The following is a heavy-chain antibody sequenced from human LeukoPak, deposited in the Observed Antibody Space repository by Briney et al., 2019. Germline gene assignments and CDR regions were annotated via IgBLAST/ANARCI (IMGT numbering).Heavy chain of an antibody. CDR2: IYYSGTT. D-gene: IGHD3-10*01. J-gene: IGHJ4*02. CDR3: ARFSGGSAYY. Sequence: SETLSLTCTVSGGSISSYYWSWIRQPPGKGLEYIGYIYYSGTTNYSPSLKSRVTISVDTSKNQFSLKLSSVTAADTAVHYCARFSGGSAYYWGQGTLVTVSS. V-gene: IGHV4-59*08. CDR1: GGSISSYY.